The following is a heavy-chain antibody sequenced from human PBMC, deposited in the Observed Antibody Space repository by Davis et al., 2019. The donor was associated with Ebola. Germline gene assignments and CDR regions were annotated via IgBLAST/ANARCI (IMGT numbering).Heavy chain of an antibody. J-gene: IGHJ4*02. CDR3: ASLAAAGTSGLDY. Sequence: GESLKISCAASGFTFSDYYMSWIRQAPGKGLEWVSYISSSGSTIYYADSVKGRFTISRDNAKNSLYLQMNSLRAEDTAVYYCASLAAAGTSGLDYWGQGTLVTVPS. CDR2: ISSSGSTI. D-gene: IGHD6-13*01. CDR1: GFTFSDYY. V-gene: IGHV3-11*01.